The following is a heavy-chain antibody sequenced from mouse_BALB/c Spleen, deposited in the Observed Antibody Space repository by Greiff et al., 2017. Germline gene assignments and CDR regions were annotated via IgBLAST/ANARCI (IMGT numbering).Heavy chain of an antibody. D-gene: IGHD1-1*01. CDR3: ARNRGRFYAMDY. J-gene: IGHJ4*01. Sequence: VKLQESGPGLVAPSQSLSITCTVSGFSLTSYGVHWVRQPPGKGLEWLGVIWAGGSTNYNSALMSRLSISKDNSKSQVFFKMNSLQANDTAIYYCARNRGRFYAMDYWGQGTSVTVSS. CDR1: GFSLTSYG. V-gene: IGHV2-9*02. CDR2: IWAGGST.